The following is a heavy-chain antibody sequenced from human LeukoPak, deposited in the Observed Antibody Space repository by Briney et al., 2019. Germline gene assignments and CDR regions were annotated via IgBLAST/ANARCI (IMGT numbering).Heavy chain of an antibody. V-gene: IGHV4-4*02. CDR2: IYHSGST. J-gene: IGHJ3*02. D-gene: IGHD2-21*02. Sequence: SGTLSLTCAVSGGSISSSNWWSWVRQPPGKGLEWIGEIYHSGSTNYNPSLKSRVTISVDKSKNQFSLKLSSVTAADTAVYYCARGDQGMAYCGGDCYSGSWAFDIWGQGTMVTVSS. CDR3: ARGDQGMAYCGGDCYSGSWAFDI. CDR1: GGSISSSNW.